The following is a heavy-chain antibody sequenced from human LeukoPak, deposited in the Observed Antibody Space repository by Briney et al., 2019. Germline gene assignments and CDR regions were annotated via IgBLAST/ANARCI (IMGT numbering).Heavy chain of an antibody. V-gene: IGHV3-23*01. Sequence: GGSLRLSCAASGYTFSSYAMGWVHQAPGKGLEWVSAISGSGGSTYYADSVKGRFTISRDNSKNTLYLQMNSLRAEDTAVYYCAKEPVAVPTEYFQHWGQGTLVTVSS. D-gene: IGHD6-19*01. CDR2: ISGSGGST. CDR3: AKEPVAVPTEYFQH. CDR1: GYTFSSYA. J-gene: IGHJ1*01.